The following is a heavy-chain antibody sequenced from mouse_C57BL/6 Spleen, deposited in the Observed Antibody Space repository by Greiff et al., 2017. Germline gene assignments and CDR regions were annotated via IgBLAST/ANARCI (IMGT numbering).Heavy chain of an antibody. Sequence: QVQLQQSGPELVKPGASVKISCKASGYAFSSSWMNWVKQRPGKGLEWIGRIYPGDGDTNYNGKFKGKATLPADKSSSSAYMQLSSLTSRDSAVYFVARGGATAVASPFAYWGQGTLVTVSA. CDR2: IYPGDGDT. D-gene: IGHD1-1*01. CDR3: ARGGATAVASPFAY. V-gene: IGHV1-82*01. J-gene: IGHJ3*01. CDR1: GYAFSSSW.